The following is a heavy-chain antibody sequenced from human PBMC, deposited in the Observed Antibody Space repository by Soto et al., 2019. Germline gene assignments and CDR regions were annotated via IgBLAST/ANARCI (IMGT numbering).Heavy chain of an antibody. D-gene: IGHD2-15*01. Sequence: LRLSCAASGFTFSSYSMNWVRQAPGKGLEWVSCISSSSSTIYYADSVKGRFTISRDNAKNSLYLQMNSLRDEDTAVYYCAREYCSGGSCSFGYWGQGTLVTVSS. CDR2: ISSSSSTI. V-gene: IGHV3-48*02. J-gene: IGHJ4*02. CDR3: AREYCSGGSCSFGY. CDR1: GFTFSSYS.